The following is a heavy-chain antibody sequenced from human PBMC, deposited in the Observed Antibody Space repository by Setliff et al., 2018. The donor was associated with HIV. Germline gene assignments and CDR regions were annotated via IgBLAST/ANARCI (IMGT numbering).Heavy chain of an antibody. CDR1: GGSFNNYH. Sequence: LSLTCTVSGGSFNNYHWSWIRQPAGKGLEWIGRIYDGGAANYKPSLKSRVTMSIDKSNNQFSLYLTSVTAADTAIYYCARDRHYYGSGSYGPWGQGILVTVSS. V-gene: IGHV4-4*07. D-gene: IGHD3-10*01. CDR2: IYDGGAA. CDR3: ARDRHYYGSGSYGP. J-gene: IGHJ5*02.